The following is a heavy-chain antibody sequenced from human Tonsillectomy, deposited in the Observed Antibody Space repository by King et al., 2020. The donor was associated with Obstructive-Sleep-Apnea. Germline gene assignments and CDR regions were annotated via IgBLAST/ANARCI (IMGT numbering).Heavy chain of an antibody. Sequence: VQLVESGGGLVQPGGSLRLSCVASGFTFRTQSMTWVRQAPGKGLEWVSYISRDSSTIYYADSVNGRLTISRDNAKNSLYLQMSSLRAADTAVYYCARLVDDYGDYVNWYFDLWGRGTLVTVSS. CDR1: GFTFRTQS. J-gene: IGHJ2*01. CDR3: ARLVDDYGDYVNWYFDL. D-gene: IGHD4-17*01. V-gene: IGHV3-48*01. CDR2: ISRDSSTI.